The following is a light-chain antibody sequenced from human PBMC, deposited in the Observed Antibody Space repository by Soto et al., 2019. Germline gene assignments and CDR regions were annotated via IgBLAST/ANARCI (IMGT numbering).Light chain of an antibody. CDR3: SSYTRSSTL. Sequence: QSALTQPASVSGSPGQSITISCTGTSSDVGSYNYVSWYQQHPGKAPKLMIYEVSDRPSGISSRFSGSKSGNTASLTISGLPTEDEADYYCSSYTRSSTLFGTGTKVTVL. V-gene: IGLV2-14*01. CDR1: SSDVGSYNY. CDR2: EVS. J-gene: IGLJ1*01.